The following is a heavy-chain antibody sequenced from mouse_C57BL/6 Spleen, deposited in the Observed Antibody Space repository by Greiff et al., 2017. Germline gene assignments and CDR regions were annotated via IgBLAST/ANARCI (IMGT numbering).Heavy chain of an antibody. D-gene: IGHD3-1*01. Sequence: EVQLQQSGAELVRPGASVKLSCTASGFNIKDDYMHWVKQRPEQGLEWIGWIDPENGDTEYASKFQGKATITADTSSNTAYLQLSSLTSEDTAVYYCTTMGYTWFAYWGQGTLVTVSA. CDR3: TTMGYTWFAY. J-gene: IGHJ3*01. V-gene: IGHV14-4*01. CDR2: IDPENGDT. CDR1: GFNIKDDY.